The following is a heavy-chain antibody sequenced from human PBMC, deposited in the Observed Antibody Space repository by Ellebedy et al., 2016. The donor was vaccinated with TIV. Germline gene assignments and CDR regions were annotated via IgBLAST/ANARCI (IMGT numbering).Heavy chain of an antibody. CDR3: ARHLSSGWSNYYYGMDV. J-gene: IGHJ6*02. CDR2: IYYSGST. CDR1: GGSFSGYY. Sequence: SQTLSLTCAFYGGSFSGYYWSWIRQPPGKRLEWIGYIYYSGSTNYNPSLKSRVTISVDTCKNQFSLKLSSVTAADTAVYYCARHLSSGWSNYYYGMDVWGQGTTVTVSS. V-gene: IGHV4-59*08. D-gene: IGHD6-19*01.